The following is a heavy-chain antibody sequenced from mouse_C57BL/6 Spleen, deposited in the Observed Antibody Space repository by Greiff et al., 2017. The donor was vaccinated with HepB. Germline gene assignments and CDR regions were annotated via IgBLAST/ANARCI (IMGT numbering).Heavy chain of an antibody. D-gene: IGHD4-1*01. J-gene: IGHJ3*01. CDR1: GYTFTDYE. CDR3: SSWDGIAY. V-gene: IGHV1-15*01. CDR2: IDPETGGT. Sequence: QVQLQQSGAELVRPGASVTLSCKASGYTFTDYEMHWVKQTPVHGLEWIGAIDPETGGTAYNQKFKGKAILTADKSSSTAYMELRSLTSEDSAVYYCSSWDGIAYWGQGTLVTVSA.